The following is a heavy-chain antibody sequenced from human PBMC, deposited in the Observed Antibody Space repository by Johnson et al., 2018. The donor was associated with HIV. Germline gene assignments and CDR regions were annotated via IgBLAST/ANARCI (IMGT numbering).Heavy chain of an antibody. CDR1: GFTFSSYA. D-gene: IGHD6-13*01. CDR3: ARAGGYSSSWNAFDI. J-gene: IGHJ3*02. Sequence: VQLVESGGGLVQPGGSLRLSCAASGFTFSSYAMSWVRQAPGKGLEWVSAISGTAGDTYYPGSVKGRFPISRENAKNSLYLQMNSLGAGDTAVYYCARAGGYSSSWNAFDIWGQGTMVTVSS. V-gene: IGHV3-13*01. CDR2: ISGTAGDT.